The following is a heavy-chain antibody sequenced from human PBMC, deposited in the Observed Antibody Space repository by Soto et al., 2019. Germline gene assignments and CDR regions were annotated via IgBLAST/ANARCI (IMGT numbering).Heavy chain of an antibody. CDR1: GDSVSSGDYY. V-gene: IGHV4-61*08. D-gene: IGHD3-16*01. CDR2: IYFSGRT. CDR3: ARVPIDTYMIYWSDP. J-gene: IGHJ5*02. Sequence: SETLSLTCTVSGDSVSSGDYYWTWIRQPPGKGLQWVGHIYFSGRTNYIPSLESRVTISLDTSKNQFSLKLTSVTAADTAVYYCARVPIDTYMIYWSDPWGQGTLVTVSS.